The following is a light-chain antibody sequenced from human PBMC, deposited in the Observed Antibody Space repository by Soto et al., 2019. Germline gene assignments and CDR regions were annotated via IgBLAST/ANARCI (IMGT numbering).Light chain of an antibody. CDR2: DAS. V-gene: IGKV3-20*01. Sequence: EIVWSKFPGTVFWSPGERATLSCRASRSVSSSYLASYQQKPRHAPRLLIYDASRRATSIPPRFSGSGSATDFTLTIIRLEPQEFVVYYYQQYSRSLWTFGQGTKVDI. CDR3: QQYSRSLWT. CDR1: RSVSSSY. J-gene: IGKJ1*01.